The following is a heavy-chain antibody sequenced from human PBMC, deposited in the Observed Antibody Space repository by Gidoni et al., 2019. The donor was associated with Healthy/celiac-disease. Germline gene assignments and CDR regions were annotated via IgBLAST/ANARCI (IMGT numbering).Heavy chain of an antibody. CDR1: GFTFSSYW. CDR2: INSDGSST. V-gene: IGHV3-74*01. J-gene: IGHJ6*02. Sequence: EVQLVESGGGLVQPGGSLRLSCAASGFTFSSYWMHWVRQAPGKGLVWVSRINSDGSSTSYADSVKGRFTISRDNAKNTLYLQMNSLRAEDTAVYYCARAHHNYDFWSGYYTDYYYGMDVWGQGTTVTVSS. CDR3: ARAHHNYDFWSGYYTDYYYGMDV. D-gene: IGHD3-3*01.